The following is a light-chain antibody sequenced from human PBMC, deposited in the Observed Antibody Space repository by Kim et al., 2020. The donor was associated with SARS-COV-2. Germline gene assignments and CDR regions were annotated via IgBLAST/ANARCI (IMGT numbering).Light chain of an antibody. CDR1: QDISKY. V-gene: IGKV1-33*01. J-gene: IGKJ5*01. CDR2: DAS. CDR3: QQYDNLPIT. Sequence: ASVGDRVTITCQASQDISKYLKWFQQKPGRAPKLLIYDASKLEIGVPSRFSGGGSGTDFTFTISGLQPEDIATYYCQQYDNLPITFGQGTRLEIK.